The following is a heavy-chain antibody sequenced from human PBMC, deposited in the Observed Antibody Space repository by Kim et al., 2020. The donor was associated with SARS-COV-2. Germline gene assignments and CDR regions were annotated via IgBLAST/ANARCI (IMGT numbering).Heavy chain of an antibody. V-gene: IGHV4-39*01. CDR1: GDSISSSTYY. J-gene: IGHJ3*01. CDR3: ARPTNQRWLQYAFDV. D-gene: IGHD5-12*01. Sequence: SETLSLTCTVSGDSISSSTYYWGWVRQAPGKGLEWIASVYYGRGTFYNPSLKSRFTISVDTSKNQFSLKLSSVTAADTAVYYCARPTNQRWLQYAFDVWGQGTMVTVSS. CDR2: VYYGRGT.